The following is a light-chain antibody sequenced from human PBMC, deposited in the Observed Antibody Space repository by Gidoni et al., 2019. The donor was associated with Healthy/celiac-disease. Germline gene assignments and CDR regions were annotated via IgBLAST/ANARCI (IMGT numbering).Light chain of an antibody. J-gene: IGKJ5*01. Sequence: EIVLTQSPATLSLSPGERATLSCMASQSVSSYLAWYQQKPGQAPRLLIYDASNRATGIPAMFSGSGSGTDFTLTISSLDHEDFAVYYCQQRSNWPPTFGQGTRLEIK. V-gene: IGKV3-11*01. CDR3: QQRSNWPPT. CDR2: DAS. CDR1: QSVSSY.